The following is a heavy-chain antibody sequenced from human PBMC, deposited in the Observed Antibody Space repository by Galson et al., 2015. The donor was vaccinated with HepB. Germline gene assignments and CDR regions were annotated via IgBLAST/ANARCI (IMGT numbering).Heavy chain of an antibody. CDR1: GFTFSDYY. CDR3: ARDRGYSSSPYDY. V-gene: IGHV3-11*01. D-gene: IGHD6-6*01. CDR2: ISSSGSTI. J-gene: IGHJ4*02. Sequence: SLRLSCAASGFTFSDYYMSWIRQAPGKGLEWVSYISSSGSTIYYADSVKGRFTISRDNAKNSLYLQMNSLRAEDTAVYYCARDRGYSSSPYDYWGQGTLVTVSS.